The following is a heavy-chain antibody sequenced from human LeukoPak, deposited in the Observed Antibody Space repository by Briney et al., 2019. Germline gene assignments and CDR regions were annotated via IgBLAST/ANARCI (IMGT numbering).Heavy chain of an antibody. V-gene: IGHV3-43*01. Sequence: PGGSLRLSCAASGFTFDDYTMHWVRQAPGKGLEWVSLISWDGGSTYYADSVKGRFTISRDNSKNTLYLQMNSLRAEDTAVYYCANLDSSGYYYAYYFDYWGQGTLVTVSS. D-gene: IGHD3-10*01. CDR1: GFTFDDYT. CDR3: ANLDSSGYYYAYYFDY. J-gene: IGHJ4*02. CDR2: ISWDGGST.